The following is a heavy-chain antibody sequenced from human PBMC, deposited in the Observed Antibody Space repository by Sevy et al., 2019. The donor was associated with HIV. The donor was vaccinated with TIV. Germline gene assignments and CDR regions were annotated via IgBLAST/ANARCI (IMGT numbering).Heavy chain of an antibody. CDR3: ARRFYDSTGYPQYFFDY. CDR1: GYRFSSYW. J-gene: IGHJ4*02. Sequence: GESLKISCRASGYRFSSYWIAWVRQVPGKGLEWMGIIYPDDSDIRYSPSLQGQVTISVDKSMSTAYLQWSSLEASDTAMYFCARRFYDSTGYPQYFFDYWGQGTLVTVSS. V-gene: IGHV5-51*01. CDR2: IYPDDSDI. D-gene: IGHD3-22*01.